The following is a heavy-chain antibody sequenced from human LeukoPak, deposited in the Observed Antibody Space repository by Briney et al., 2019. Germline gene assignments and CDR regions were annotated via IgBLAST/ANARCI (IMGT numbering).Heavy chain of an antibody. Sequence: GTSVKVSCKASGFTFTSSAMQWVRQARGQRLKWIGWIVVGSGNTNYAQKFQERVTITRDMSTSTAYMELSSLRSEDTAVYYCAAGYYDSSGYYPHAFDIWGQGTMVTVSS. J-gene: IGHJ3*02. V-gene: IGHV1-58*02. CDR1: GFTFTSSA. CDR3: AAGYYDSSGYYPHAFDI. CDR2: IVVGSGNT. D-gene: IGHD3-22*01.